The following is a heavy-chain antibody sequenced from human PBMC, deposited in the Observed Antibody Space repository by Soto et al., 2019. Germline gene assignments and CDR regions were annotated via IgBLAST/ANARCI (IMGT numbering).Heavy chain of an antibody. D-gene: IGHD2-2*02. CDR3: AKILKPALRSYWYGMDV. J-gene: IGHJ6*02. CDR2: ISDSGVDT. CDR1: GFTFNTYA. V-gene: IGHV3-23*01. Sequence: GGSLRLSCAASGFTFNTYAMIRVRQAPGRGLESISSISDSGVDTYYADSVKGRFTISRDNSKNTLYLQMNSLRVDDTAVYSCAKILKPALRSYWYGMDVWGQGTTVTVSS.